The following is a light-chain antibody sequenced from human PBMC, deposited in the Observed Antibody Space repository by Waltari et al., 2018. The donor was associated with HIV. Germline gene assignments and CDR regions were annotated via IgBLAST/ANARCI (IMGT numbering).Light chain of an antibody. CDR3: QQYYLTPLT. CDR2: WTS. CDR1: QSVLSSSKNKNC. Sequence: DIVMTQSPEPLAVSLGERATINCKSSQSVLSSSKNKNCLAWYQQKPGQPPKLLIYWTSTRESGVPDRFSGSGSGTDFTLTISSLQAEDVAVYYCQQYYLTPLTFGGGTKVVIK. J-gene: IGKJ4*01. V-gene: IGKV4-1*01.